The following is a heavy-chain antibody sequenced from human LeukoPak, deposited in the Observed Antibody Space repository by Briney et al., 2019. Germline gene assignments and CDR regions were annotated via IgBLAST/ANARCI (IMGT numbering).Heavy chain of an antibody. J-gene: IGHJ4*02. D-gene: IGHD3-22*01. Sequence: SETLSLTCTVSGGSMSSYNWSWIRQSAGKGLEWIGRMYTSGRTIYNPSLKSRVTMSLVTSKNQFSLKLSSVTAADTAVYYCARIHYDSSGLWGRIDYWGQGTLVTVSS. CDR3: ARIHYDSSGLWGRIDY. CDR2: MYTSGRT. V-gene: IGHV4-4*07. CDR1: GGSMSSYN.